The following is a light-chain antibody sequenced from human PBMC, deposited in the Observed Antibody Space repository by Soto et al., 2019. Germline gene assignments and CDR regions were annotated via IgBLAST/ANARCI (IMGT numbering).Light chain of an antibody. V-gene: IGKV1-33*01. CDR3: HQFDNLPYT. Sequence: DIQMTQSPSSLSASVGDRVTITCQASQDINNYLNWYQQKPGKAPKLLVYDASNLQTGVPSRFSGSGSGTDFTFTISSLQPEDIATYYCHQFDNLPYTFGQGTKLEIK. J-gene: IGKJ2*01. CDR2: DAS. CDR1: QDINNY.